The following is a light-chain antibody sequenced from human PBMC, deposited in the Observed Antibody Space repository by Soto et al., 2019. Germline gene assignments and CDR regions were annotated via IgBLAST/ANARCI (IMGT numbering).Light chain of an antibody. J-gene: IGKJ4*01. CDR3: QQYNNWPLT. V-gene: IGKV3D-15*01. CDR1: QSVSAS. Sequence: EIVLTKSPATLSVSPGERATLSCRASQSVSASLAWYQQKPGQSPRLLIYDASNRATGITARFSGSGSGTDFTITISSLQSEDSAVYYCQQYNNWPLTVGGVTQVEIK. CDR2: DAS.